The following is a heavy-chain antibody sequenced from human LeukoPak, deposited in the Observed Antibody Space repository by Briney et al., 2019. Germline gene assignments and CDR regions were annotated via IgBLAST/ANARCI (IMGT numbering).Heavy chain of an antibody. J-gene: IGHJ4*02. V-gene: IGHV3-15*04. CDR1: GFSFSDAW. CDR3: TTYGSGRKFDY. D-gene: IGHD3-10*01. CDR2: IEGKTDGGTT. Sequence: GGSHRLSCAVSGFSFSDAWMSWVRQTPGKGLEWVGRIEGKTDGGTTDYAALVKGRFTISRDDSTNTLYLQMNSLKSEDTAVYYCTTYGSGRKFDYWGQGVLVTVSS.